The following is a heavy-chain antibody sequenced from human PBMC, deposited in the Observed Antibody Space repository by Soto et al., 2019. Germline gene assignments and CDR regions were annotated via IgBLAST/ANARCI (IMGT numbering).Heavy chain of an antibody. CDR1: GGTFSSYA. D-gene: IGHD3-9*01. V-gene: IGHV1-69*13. Sequence: GASVKVSCKASGGTFSSYAISWVRQAPGQGLEGMGGIIPIFGTANYAQKFQGRVTITADESTSTAYMELSSLRSEDTAVYYCAREYILTGPIDYWGQGTLLTASS. J-gene: IGHJ4*02. CDR3: AREYILTGPIDY. CDR2: IIPIFGTA.